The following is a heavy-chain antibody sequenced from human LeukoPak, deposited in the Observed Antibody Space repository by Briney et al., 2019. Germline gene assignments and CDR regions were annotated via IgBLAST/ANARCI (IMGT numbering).Heavy chain of an antibody. J-gene: IGHJ4*02. CDR3: ARDQLARGSPTLKEEYYFDY. CDR1: GGSISSYY. V-gene: IGHV4-4*07. CDR2: IYTSGST. D-gene: IGHD1-1*01. Sequence: SETLSPTCTVSGGSISSYYWSWIRQPAGKGLEWIGRIYTSGSTNYNPSLKSRVTMSVDTSKNQFSLKLSSVTAADTAVYYCARDQLARGSPTLKEEYYFDYWGQGTLVTVSS.